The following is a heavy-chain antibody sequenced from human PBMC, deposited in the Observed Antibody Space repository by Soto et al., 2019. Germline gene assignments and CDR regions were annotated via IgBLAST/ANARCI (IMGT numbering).Heavy chain of an antibody. CDR1: GFTFSSYS. Sequence: EVQLVESGGGLVKPGGSLRLSCAASGFTFSSYSMNWVRQAPGKGLEWVSSISSSSSYIYYADSVKGRFTISRDNAKNSLYLQMNSLRAEDTAVYYCARDRRMATIELDYWCQGTLVTVSS. J-gene: IGHJ4*02. CDR2: ISSSSSYI. V-gene: IGHV3-21*01. CDR3: ARDRRMATIELDY. D-gene: IGHD5-12*01.